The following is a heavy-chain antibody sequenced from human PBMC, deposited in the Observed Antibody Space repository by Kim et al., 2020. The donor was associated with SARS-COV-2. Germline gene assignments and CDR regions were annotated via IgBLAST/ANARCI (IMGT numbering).Heavy chain of an antibody. D-gene: IGHD3-10*01. V-gene: IGHV1-18*01. Sequence: ASVKVSCKASGYTFTSYGISWVRQAPGQGLEWMGWISAYNGNTNYAQKLQGRVTMTTDTSTSTAYMELRSLRSDDTAVYYCARDSLEYYYGSGPSDYWGQGTLVTVSS. CDR2: ISAYNGNT. J-gene: IGHJ4*02. CDR1: GYTFTSYG. CDR3: ARDSLEYYYGSGPSDY.